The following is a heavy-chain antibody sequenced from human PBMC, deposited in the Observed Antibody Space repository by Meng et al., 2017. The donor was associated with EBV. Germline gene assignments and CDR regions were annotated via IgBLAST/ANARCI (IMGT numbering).Heavy chain of an antibody. J-gene: IGHJ4*02. CDR3: ARGVEENGSHYPFDS. V-gene: IGHV7-4-1*02. D-gene: IGHD1-1*01. Sequence: QVEVVQSGSEGKRPGASGKVSCKASGYTFRNYAIKWMRQVPGQGLEWMGWINTYSGKATFAQGFTGRFVFSLDTPVTTAHLQISGLKTEDSAVYYCARGVEENGSHYPFDSWGQGTLVTVSS. CDR2: INTYSGKA. CDR1: GYTFRNYA.